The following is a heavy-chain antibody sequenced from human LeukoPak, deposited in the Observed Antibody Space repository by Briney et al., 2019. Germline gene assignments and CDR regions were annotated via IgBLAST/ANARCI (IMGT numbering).Heavy chain of an antibody. J-gene: IGHJ3*02. CDR1: GYTFTSYG. CDR2: ISAYNGNT. D-gene: IGHD3-22*01. CDR3: ARITMIVVVPTTWTAFDI. Sequence: ASVKVSCKASGYTFTSYGISWVRQAPGQGLEWMGWISAYNGNTNYAQKLQGRVTVTTDTSTSTAYMELRSLRSDDTAVYYCARITMIVVVPTTWTAFDIWGQGTMVTVSS. V-gene: IGHV1-18*01.